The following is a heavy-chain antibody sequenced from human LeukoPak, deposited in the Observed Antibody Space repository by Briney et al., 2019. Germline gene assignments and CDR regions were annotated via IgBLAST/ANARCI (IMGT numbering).Heavy chain of an antibody. V-gene: IGHV3-53*01. J-gene: IGHJ4*02. Sequence: GRSLRLSCAASGFTVSSNYMSWVRQAPGEGLEWVSVIYSGGSTYYADSVKGRFTISRDSSQNTLYLQMNSLRAEDTAVYYCARDSGMYSSSWYERYFDYWGQGTLVTVSS. D-gene: IGHD6-13*01. CDR3: ARDSGMYSSSWYERYFDY. CDR2: IYSGGST. CDR1: GFTVSSNY.